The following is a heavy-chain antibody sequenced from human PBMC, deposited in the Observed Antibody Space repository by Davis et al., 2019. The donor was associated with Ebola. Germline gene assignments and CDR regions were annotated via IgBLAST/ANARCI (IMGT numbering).Heavy chain of an antibody. V-gene: IGHV4-34*01. CDR2: INHSGST. D-gene: IGHD3-3*01. CDR1: GGSFSGYY. Sequence: SETLSLTCAVYGGSFSGYYWSWIRQPPGKGLEWIGEINHSGSTNYNPSLKSRVTISVDTSKNQFSLKLSSVTAADTAVYCCARSELTIFGVGDWFDPWGQGTLVTVSS. J-gene: IGHJ5*02. CDR3: ARSELTIFGVGDWFDP.